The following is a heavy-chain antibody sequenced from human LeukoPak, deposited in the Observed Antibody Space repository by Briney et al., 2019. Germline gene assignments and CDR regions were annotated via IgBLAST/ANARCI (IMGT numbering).Heavy chain of an antibody. D-gene: IGHD3-10*01. Sequence: SETLSLTCTVSGGSISSYYWSWIRQPAGKGLDWIGRIYTRGSTNYNPPLKSRVTMSVDTSKNQFSLKLSSVTAADTAVYYCAREVTMVRGVIIYSGPNWFDPWGQGTLVTVSS. CDR2: IYTRGST. CDR1: GGSISSYY. J-gene: IGHJ5*02. V-gene: IGHV4-4*07. CDR3: AREVTMVRGVIIYSGPNWFDP.